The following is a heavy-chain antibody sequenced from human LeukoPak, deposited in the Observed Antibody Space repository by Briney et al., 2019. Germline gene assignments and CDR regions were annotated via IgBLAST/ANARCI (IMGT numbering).Heavy chain of an antibody. CDR2: MNPNSGNT. CDR1: GYTFSSYG. V-gene: IGHV1-8*03. CDR3: AREFVPLAFHSGYDP. Sequence: GASVKVSCKASGYTFSSYGISWVRQATGQGLEWMGWMNPNSGNTGYAQKFQGRVTITRNTSIRTAYMELSSLRSEDTAVYYCAREFVPLAFHSGYDPWGQGTLVTVSS. J-gene: IGHJ5*02. D-gene: IGHD5-12*01.